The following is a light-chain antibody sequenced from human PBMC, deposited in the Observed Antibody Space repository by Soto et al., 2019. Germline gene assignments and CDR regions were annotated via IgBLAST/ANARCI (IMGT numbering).Light chain of an antibody. V-gene: IGLV1-47*01. CDR2: RNN. J-gene: IGLJ3*02. CDR3: AAWDDSLNGVV. CDR1: TSNIGNNY. Sequence: QSVLTQPPSASGTPGQRVTISCSGSTSNIGNNYVCWFQQLPGTAPKLLIYRNNQRPSGVPYRFSGSKSGTSASLAISGLRSEDEADYYCAAWDDSLNGVVFGGGTKLTVL.